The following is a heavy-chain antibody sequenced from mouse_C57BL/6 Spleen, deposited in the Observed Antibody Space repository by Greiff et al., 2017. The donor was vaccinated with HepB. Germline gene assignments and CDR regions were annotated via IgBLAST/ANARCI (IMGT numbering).Heavy chain of an antibody. CDR3: ARMRYSNYRYFDY. V-gene: IGHV2-9-1*01. CDR1: GFSLTSYA. Sequence: VQLQQSGPGLVAPSQSLSITCTVSGFSLTSYAISWVRQPPGKGLEWLGVIWTGGGTNYNSALKSRLSISKDNSKSQVFLKMNSLQTDDTARYYCARMRYSNYRYFDYWGQGTTLTVSS. J-gene: IGHJ2*01. D-gene: IGHD2-5*01. CDR2: IWTGGGT.